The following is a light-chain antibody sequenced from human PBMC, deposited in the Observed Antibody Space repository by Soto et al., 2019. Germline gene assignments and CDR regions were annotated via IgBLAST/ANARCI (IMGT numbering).Light chain of an antibody. J-gene: IGKJ5*01. Sequence: EIVLTQSPGTLSLSPGERATLSGRASQSVSSIYLAWYQQKPGQAPSLLIYATSSRATGIPDRFSGSGSGTDFSLTISRLEPEDFAVYHCQQYGSSPLITFGQGTRLEIK. V-gene: IGKV3-20*01. CDR1: QSVSSIY. CDR2: ATS. CDR3: QQYGSSPLIT.